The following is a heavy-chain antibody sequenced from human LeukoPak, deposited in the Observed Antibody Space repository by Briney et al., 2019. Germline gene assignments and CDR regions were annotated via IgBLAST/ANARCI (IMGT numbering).Heavy chain of an antibody. CDR1: GITFSGYY. CDR3: ARVRGYCSGGSCYGYYLDY. Sequence: KPGGSLRLSCAASGITFSGYYMSWIRQAPGKGLEWVSYIIGSGSAIFYADSVKGRFTISRDNARNSLYLQMNSLRAEDTAVYYCARVRGYCSGGSCYGYYLDYWGQGTLVTVSS. D-gene: IGHD2-15*01. V-gene: IGHV3-11*01. CDR2: IIGSGSAI. J-gene: IGHJ4*02.